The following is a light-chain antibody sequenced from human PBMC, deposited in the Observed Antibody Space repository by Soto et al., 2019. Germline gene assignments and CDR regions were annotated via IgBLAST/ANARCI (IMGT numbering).Light chain of an antibody. V-gene: IGKV1-39*01. CDR3: QQSYSSPPWT. J-gene: IGKJ1*01. CDR1: QRISSY. CDR2: AAS. Sequence: DIQMTKSPYSLSASVGDRVTITCRASQRISSYLNWYQQKPGKAPKLLIYAASSLQSGVPSRLSGSGSGTDFTLTIRSLQTEDFATYYCQQSYSSPPWTFGKGIKVEIK.